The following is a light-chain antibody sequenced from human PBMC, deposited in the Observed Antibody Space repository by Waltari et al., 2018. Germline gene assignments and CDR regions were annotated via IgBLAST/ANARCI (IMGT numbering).Light chain of an antibody. CDR2: DVN. CDR3: SSYTSSSTLDVV. V-gene: IGLV2-14*03. Sequence: QSALTQPASVSGSPGQSITISCTGTSSDVGGYNYVSWHQQHPGKAPKLMIYDVNNRPSGVSNRFSGSKSGNTASLTISGLQAEDEAEYYCSSYTSSSTLDVVFGGGTKLTVL. J-gene: IGLJ2*01. CDR1: SSDVGGYNY.